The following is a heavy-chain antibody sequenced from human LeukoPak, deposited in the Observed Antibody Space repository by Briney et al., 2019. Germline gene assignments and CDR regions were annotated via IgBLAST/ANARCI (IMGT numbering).Heavy chain of an antibody. CDR3: AKDPAAAGNSGEIDY. J-gene: IGHJ4*02. D-gene: IGHD6-13*01. V-gene: IGHV3-23*01. CDR1: GFTFSSYA. Sequence: TGGSLRLSCAASGFTFSSYAMNWVRQAPGKGLEWVSGISASGGSTYYADSLKGRFTISRDNSKNTHYLQMNSLRAEDTGVYYCAKDPAAAGNSGEIDYWGQGTLVTVSS. CDR2: ISASGGST.